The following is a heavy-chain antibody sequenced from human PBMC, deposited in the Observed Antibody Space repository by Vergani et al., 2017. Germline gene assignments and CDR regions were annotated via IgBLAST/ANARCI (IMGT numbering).Heavy chain of an antibody. J-gene: IGHJ4*02. D-gene: IGHD3-16*01. Sequence: VQLLESGGGLVQPGGSLRLSCAASGFTLSNYDMKWIRQGPGKGLECVAFIQLDGSNQYYADSVKGRFTLSRDFSKNTLYLQMNSLRTDDTATYYCAKHFRGWGIDYWGQGTQVIVSS. CDR2: IQLDGSNQ. V-gene: IGHV3-30*02. CDR3: AKHFRGWGIDY. CDR1: GFTLSNYD.